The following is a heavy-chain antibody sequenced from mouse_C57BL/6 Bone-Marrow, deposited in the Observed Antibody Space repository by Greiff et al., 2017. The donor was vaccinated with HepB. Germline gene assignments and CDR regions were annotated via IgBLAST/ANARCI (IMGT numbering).Heavy chain of an antibody. D-gene: IGHD4-1*02. Sequence: EVKLQQSGAELVRPGASVKLSCTASGFNIKDDYMHWVKQRPEQGLEWIGWIDPENGDTEYASKFQGKATITADTSSNTAYLQLSSLTSEDTAVYYCTPQLGAYWGQGTLVTVSA. CDR3: TPQLGAY. CDR1: GFNIKDDY. V-gene: IGHV14-4*01. CDR2: IDPENGDT. J-gene: IGHJ3*01.